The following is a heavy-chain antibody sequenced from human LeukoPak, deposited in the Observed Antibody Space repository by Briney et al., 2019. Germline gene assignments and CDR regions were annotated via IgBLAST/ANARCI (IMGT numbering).Heavy chain of an antibody. CDR2: IKSKTDGGTT. D-gene: IGHD3-3*01. Sequence: GGSLKLSCAASGFTFSNAWMSWVRQAPGQGLEWVGRIKSKTDGGTTDYAAPVKGRFTISRDDSKNTLYLQMNSLKTEDTAVYYCTTTPPDYDFWSGPPVWGQGTMVTVSS. V-gene: IGHV3-15*01. CDR3: TTTPPDYDFWSGPPV. CDR1: GFTFSNAW. J-gene: IGHJ3*01.